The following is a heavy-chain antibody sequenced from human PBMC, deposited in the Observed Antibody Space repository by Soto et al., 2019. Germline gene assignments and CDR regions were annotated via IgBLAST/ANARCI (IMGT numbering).Heavy chain of an antibody. Sequence: EVQLVESGGGLVKPGGSLRLSCAASGFTLSSYSINWVRQAPGKGLEWVSSISSSSSYIYYEDSVKGRFTISRDNAKNSLYLQMNSLRAEDTAVYYCARTGQVGRAYYYYGMDVW. D-gene: IGHD1-26*01. CDR2: ISSSSSYI. CDR3: ARTGQVGRAYYYYGMDV. CDR1: GFTLSSYS. J-gene: IGHJ6*01. V-gene: IGHV3-21*01.